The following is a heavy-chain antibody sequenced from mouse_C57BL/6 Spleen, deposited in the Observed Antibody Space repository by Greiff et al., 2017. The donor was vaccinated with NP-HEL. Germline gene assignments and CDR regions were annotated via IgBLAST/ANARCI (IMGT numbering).Heavy chain of an antibody. J-gene: IGHJ2*01. D-gene: IGHD2-4*01. Sequence: LVAPSQSLSITCTVSGFSLTSYGVHWVRQPPGKGLEWLVVIWSDGSTTYNSALKSRLSISKDNSKSQVFLKMNSLQTDDTAMYYCARQGYDYDPLFDYWGQGTTLTVSS. CDR2: IWSDGST. CDR3: ARQGYDYDPLFDY. CDR1: GFSLTSYG. V-gene: IGHV2-6-2*01.